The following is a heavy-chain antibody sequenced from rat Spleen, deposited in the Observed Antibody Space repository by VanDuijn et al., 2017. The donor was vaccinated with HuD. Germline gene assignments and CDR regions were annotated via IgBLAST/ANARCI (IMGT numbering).Heavy chain of an antibody. Sequence: EVQLVESGGGLVQPGRSLKLSCVASGFTFNNYWMTWIRQAPGKGLEWVASITNTGGSTYYPDSVKGRFTISRDNAKSTLYLQMNSVRSEDTGIYYCTREITTLYYYVMDAWGQGASVTVSS. J-gene: IGHJ4*01. V-gene: IGHV5-31*01. CDR1: GFTFNNYW. CDR3: TREITTLYYYVMDA. CDR2: ITNTGGST. D-gene: IGHD1-10*01.